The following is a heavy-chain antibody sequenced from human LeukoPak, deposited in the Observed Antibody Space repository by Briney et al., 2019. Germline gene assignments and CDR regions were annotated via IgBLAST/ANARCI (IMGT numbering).Heavy chain of an antibody. J-gene: IGHJ5*02. CDR2: INPSGGST. Sequence: ASVKVSCKASGYTFTGYYMHWVRQAPGQGLEWMGIINPSGGSTSYAQKFQGRVTMTRDTSTSTVYMELSSLRSEDTAVYYCARVRGAINWFDPWGQGTLVTVSS. V-gene: IGHV1-46*01. D-gene: IGHD3-10*01. CDR3: ARVRGAINWFDP. CDR1: GYTFTGYY.